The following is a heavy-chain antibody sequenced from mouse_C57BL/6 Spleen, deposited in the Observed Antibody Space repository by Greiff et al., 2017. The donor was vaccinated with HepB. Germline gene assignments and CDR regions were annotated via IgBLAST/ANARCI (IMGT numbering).Heavy chain of an antibody. D-gene: IGHD3-2*02. Sequence: QVQLQQPGAELVKPGASVKLSCKASGYTFTSYWMQWVKQRPGQGLEWIGEIDPSDSYTNYNQKFKGKATLTVDTSSSTAYMQLSSLTSEDSAVYYCARWRGDSSGTYFDVWGTGTTVTVSS. V-gene: IGHV1-50*01. CDR2: IDPSDSYT. CDR1: GYTFTSYW. J-gene: IGHJ1*03. CDR3: ARWRGDSSGTYFDV.